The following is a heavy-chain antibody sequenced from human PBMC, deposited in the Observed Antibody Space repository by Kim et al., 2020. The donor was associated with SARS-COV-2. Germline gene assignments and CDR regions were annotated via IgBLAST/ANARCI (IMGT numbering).Heavy chain of an antibody. J-gene: IGHJ4*02. CDR2: IWYDGSDK. V-gene: IGHV3-33*01. Sequence: GGSLRLSCAASGFTFSNYGMHWVRQAPGKGLEWVAVIWYDGSDKYYADSVKGRFTISRDNSRYTLYLQMNSLRPEDTAIYYCTFFDYWGQGTLVTVSS. CDR3: TFFDY. CDR1: GFTFSNYG.